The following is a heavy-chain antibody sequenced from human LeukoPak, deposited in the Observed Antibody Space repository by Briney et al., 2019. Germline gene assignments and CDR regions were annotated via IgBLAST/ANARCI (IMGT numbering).Heavy chain of an antibody. CDR2: IYHSGST. Sequence: PSETLSLTCTVSGGSISSSSYYWGWIRQPPGKGLEWIGSIYHSGSTYYNPSLKSRVTISVDTSKNQFSLKLSSVTAADTAVYYCARVLVWVGERYYMDVWGKGTTVTISS. CDR1: GGSISSSSYY. CDR3: ARVLVWVGERYYMDV. J-gene: IGHJ6*03. D-gene: IGHD3-10*01. V-gene: IGHV4-39*07.